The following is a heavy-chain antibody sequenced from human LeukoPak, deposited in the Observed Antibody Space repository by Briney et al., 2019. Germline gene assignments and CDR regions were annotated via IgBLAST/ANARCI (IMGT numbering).Heavy chain of an antibody. CDR1: GFTFSSYG. J-gene: IGHJ2*01. D-gene: IGHD2-2*01. CDR2: IWYDGSNK. Sequence: GGSLRLSCAASGFTFSSYGMHWVRQAPGKGLEWVAVIWYDGSNKYYADSVKGRFSISRDNSKNTLYLQMNSLRAEDTAVYYCCVVPAAMRGGDWYFDLWGRGTLVTVSS. V-gene: IGHV3-33*08. CDR3: CVVPAAMRGGDWYFDL.